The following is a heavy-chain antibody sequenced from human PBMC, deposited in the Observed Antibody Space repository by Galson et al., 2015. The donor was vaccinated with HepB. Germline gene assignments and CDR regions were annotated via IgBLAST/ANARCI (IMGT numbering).Heavy chain of an antibody. CDR2: ISAYNGYT. V-gene: IGHV1-18*01. D-gene: IGHD3-22*01. Sequence: SVKVSCKASGYSFTSYGISWVRQAPGQGLEWMAWISAYNGYTNYAQKLQGRVTMTTDTSTSTAYMELRSLRSDDTAVYYCARAGYYDSSDYYFSDYWGQGTLVTVSS. CDR3: ARAGYYDSSDYYFSDY. CDR1: GYSFTSYG. J-gene: IGHJ4*02.